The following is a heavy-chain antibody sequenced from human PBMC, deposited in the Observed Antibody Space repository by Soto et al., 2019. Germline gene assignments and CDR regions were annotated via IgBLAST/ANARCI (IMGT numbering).Heavy chain of an antibody. Sequence: QVQLVESGGGVVQPGRSLRLSCAASGFTFSSYAMHWVRQAPGKGLEWVAVISYDGSNKYYADSVKGRFTISRDNSKNTLYLQMNSLRAEDTAVYYCARDGGDYDSSPSDYWGQGTLATVSS. CDR2: ISYDGSNK. CDR3: ARDGGDYDSSPSDY. J-gene: IGHJ4*02. CDR1: GFTFSSYA. D-gene: IGHD3-22*01. V-gene: IGHV3-30-3*01.